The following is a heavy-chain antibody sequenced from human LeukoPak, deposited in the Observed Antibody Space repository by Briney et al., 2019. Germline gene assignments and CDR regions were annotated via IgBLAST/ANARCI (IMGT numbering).Heavy chain of an antibody. D-gene: IGHD3-10*01. V-gene: IGHV5-51*01. J-gene: IGHJ1*01. Sequence: GESLKISCKGSGYSFTSYWIGWVRQMPGKGLEWMGIIYPGDSDTRYSPPFQGQVTISADKSISTAYLLWSSLKASDTAMYYCARLSLWFGDLALNFQHWGQGTLVTVSS. CDR1: GYSFTSYW. CDR3: ARLSLWFGDLALNFQH. CDR2: IYPGDSDT.